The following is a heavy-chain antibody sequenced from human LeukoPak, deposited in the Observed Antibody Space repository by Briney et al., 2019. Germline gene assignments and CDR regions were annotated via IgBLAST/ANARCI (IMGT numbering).Heavy chain of an antibody. J-gene: IGHJ6*03. D-gene: IGHD3-10*01. CDR2: INHSGST. CDR1: GGSFSGYY. V-gene: IGHV4-34*01. CDR3: ARRVNYYGSGSSDADYYYYYMDV. Sequence: SEALPLTCAVYGGSFSGYYWSWIRQPPGKGLEWIGEINHSGSTNYNPSLKSRVTISVDTSKNQFSLKLSSVTAADTAVYYCARRVNYYGSGSSDADYYYYYMDVWGKGTTVTISS.